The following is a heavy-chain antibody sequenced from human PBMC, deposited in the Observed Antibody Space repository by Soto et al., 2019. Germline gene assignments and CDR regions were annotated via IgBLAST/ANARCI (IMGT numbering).Heavy chain of an antibody. CDR2: IIPILGVA. Sequence: QVQLVQSGAEVKKPGSSMKVSCRAPGGTFRSYSISWVRQAPGQGLEWMGRIIPILGVASYAQKFQGRVTITADNSTSTAYLELNSLRSEDTAVYYCARGEVATILASNWFDPWGQGTLVSVSS. D-gene: IGHD5-12*01. CDR1: GGTFRSYS. J-gene: IGHJ5*02. CDR3: ARGEVATILASNWFDP. V-gene: IGHV1-69*02.